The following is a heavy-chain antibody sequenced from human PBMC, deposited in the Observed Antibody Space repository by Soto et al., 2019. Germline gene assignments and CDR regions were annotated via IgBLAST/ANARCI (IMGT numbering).Heavy chain of an antibody. V-gene: IGHV3-64*01. CDR1: GFTFSTYF. CDR3: ARDPGTYGDYDWYFDY. J-gene: IGHJ4*02. CDR2: IDSNGDTT. Sequence: GGSLRLSCAASGFTFSTYFMHWVRQAPGKGLEYVSAIDSNGDTTYYASSVKGRFTVSRDNSKNTLYLQMGNLRTEDMAVYYCARDPGTYGDYDWYFDYWGQGTLVTVSS. D-gene: IGHD4-17*01.